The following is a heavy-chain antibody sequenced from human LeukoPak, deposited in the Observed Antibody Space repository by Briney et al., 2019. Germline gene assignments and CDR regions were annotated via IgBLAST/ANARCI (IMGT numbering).Heavy chain of an antibody. J-gene: IGHJ6*03. CDR2: MNPNSGNT. V-gene: IGHV1-8*01. Sequence: ASVKVSCKASGYTLTSYDINWVRQATGQGLEWMGWMNPNSGNTGYARKFQGRVTMTRNTSISTAYMELSSLRSEDTAVYYCARSDTAMVSIGYYYYYYMDVWGKGTTVTVSS. CDR3: ARSDTAMVSIGYYYYYYMDV. D-gene: IGHD5-18*01. CDR1: GYTLTSYD.